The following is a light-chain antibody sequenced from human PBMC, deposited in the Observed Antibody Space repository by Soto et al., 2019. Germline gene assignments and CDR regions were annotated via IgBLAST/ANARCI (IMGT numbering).Light chain of an antibody. CDR3: SSYTSSSTLCV. J-gene: IGLJ1*01. Sequence: QSALTQPASVSGSPGQSITISCTGTSSDVGGYNDVSWYQQHPGKAPKLMIYDVSNRPSGVSNRFSGSKSGNTASLTISGLQAEDEADYYCSSYTSSSTLCVFGTGTKLTVL. CDR1: SSDVGGYND. V-gene: IGLV2-14*01. CDR2: DVS.